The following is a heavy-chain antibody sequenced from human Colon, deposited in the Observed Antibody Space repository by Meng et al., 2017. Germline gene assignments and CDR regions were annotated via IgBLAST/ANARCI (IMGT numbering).Heavy chain of an antibody. J-gene: IGHJ1*01. Sequence: VQLVESGGGLVQPGGSPRLSCAASGFTFSSHWMHWVRQAPGKGLVWVSSVSADGSSTNYADSVKGRFSISRDNAKDTVFLQMNSLGGEDTAVYYCANDRLNHWGQGTLVTVSS. CDR1: GFTFSSHW. CDR2: VSADGSST. D-gene: IGHD3-9*01. CDR3: ANDRLNH. V-gene: IGHV3-74*01.